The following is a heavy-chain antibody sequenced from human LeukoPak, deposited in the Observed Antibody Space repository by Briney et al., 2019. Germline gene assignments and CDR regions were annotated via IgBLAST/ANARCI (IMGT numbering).Heavy chain of an antibody. CDR3: STALNN. CDR2: ISGSGGST. CDR1: GLTFSSYA. J-gene: IGHJ4*02. V-gene: IGHV3-23*01. D-gene: IGHD2-15*01. Sequence: GGSLRLSCAASGLTFSSYAMTWVRQAPGKGLEWVSIISGSGGSTYYADSVKGRFTISRDNSKNTLYLQMNSLRVEDTAVYYCSTALNNWGQGTLVTVSS.